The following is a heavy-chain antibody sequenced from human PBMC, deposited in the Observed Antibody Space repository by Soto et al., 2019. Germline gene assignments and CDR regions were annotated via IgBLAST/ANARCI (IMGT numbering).Heavy chain of an antibody. CDR3: ARMRIWSGYYPLFDY. D-gene: IGHD3-3*01. CDR1: GYTCTSYG. J-gene: IGHJ4*02. Sequence: QVPLVQSGAEVKKPGASVKVSCKASGYTCTSYGISWVRQAPGQGLEWMGWLSAYNGNTNYAQKLQGRVTMTTDTSTSTAYMELRSLRSDATAVYYCARMRIWSGYYPLFDYWGQGTLVTVSS. CDR2: LSAYNGNT. V-gene: IGHV1-18*01.